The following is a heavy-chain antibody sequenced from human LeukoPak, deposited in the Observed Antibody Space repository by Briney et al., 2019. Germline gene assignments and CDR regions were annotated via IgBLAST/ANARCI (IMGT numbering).Heavy chain of an antibody. Sequence: SETLSLTCTVSGGSISSYYWSWIRQPAGKGLEWIGRIYTSGSTNYNPSPKSRVTISVDTSKNQFSLKLSSVTAADTAVYYCASNGFDIVVVPAAIFYYWGQGTLVTVSS. V-gene: IGHV4-4*07. D-gene: IGHD2-2*02. CDR1: GGSISSYY. J-gene: IGHJ4*02. CDR2: IYTSGST. CDR3: ASNGFDIVVVPAAIFYY.